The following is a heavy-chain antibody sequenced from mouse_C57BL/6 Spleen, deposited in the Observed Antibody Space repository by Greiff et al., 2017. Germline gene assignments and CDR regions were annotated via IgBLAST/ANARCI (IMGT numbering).Heavy chain of an antibody. CDR1: GYTFTDHT. D-gene: IGHD1-1*01. J-gene: IGHJ1*03. CDR2: IYPRDGST. V-gene: IGHV1-78*01. Sequence: QVHVKQSDAELVKPGASVKISCKVSGYTFTDHTIHWMKQRPEQGLEWIGYIYPRDGSTKYNKKFKGKATLTADKSSSTAYMQLNSLTSEDSAVYFCARSDYYGSSYGYFDVWGTGTTVTVSS. CDR3: ARSDYYGSSYGYFDV.